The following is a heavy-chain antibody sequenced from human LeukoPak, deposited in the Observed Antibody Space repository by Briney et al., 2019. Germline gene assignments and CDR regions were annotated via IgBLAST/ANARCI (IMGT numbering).Heavy chain of an antibody. J-gene: IGHJ3*02. CDR2: IWHEGSNK. Sequence: GRSLRLSCAASGFTLSSYGMHWVRQAPGKGLEWVAVIWHEGSNKYYADSVKGRFTISRDNSKNTLYLQMNSLRAEDTAVYYCARDPPQDYDILTGYYNSAFDIWGQGTMVTVSS. CDR3: ARDPPQDYDILTGYYNSAFDI. CDR1: GFTLSSYG. V-gene: IGHV3-33*01. D-gene: IGHD3-9*01.